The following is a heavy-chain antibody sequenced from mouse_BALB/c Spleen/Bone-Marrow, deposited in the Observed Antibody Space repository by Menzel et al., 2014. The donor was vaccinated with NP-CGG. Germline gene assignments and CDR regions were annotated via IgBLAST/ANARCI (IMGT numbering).Heavy chain of an antibody. D-gene: IGHD1-1*01. V-gene: IGHV1S34*01. J-gene: IGHJ2*01. Sequence: LVKTGASVKISCKASGYSFTGYCMHWVKQSHGKSLEWIGYISCYNGATSYNQKLKGKATFTVDTSSSTAYMQFNSLTSEDSAVYYCARGIYYGSSSYFDYWGQGTTLTASS. CDR1: GYSFTGYC. CDR3: ARGIYYGSSSYFDY. CDR2: ISCYNGAT.